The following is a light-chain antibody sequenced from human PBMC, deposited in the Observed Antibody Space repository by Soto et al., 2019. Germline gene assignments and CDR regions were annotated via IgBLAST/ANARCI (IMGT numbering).Light chain of an antibody. CDR3: QQYHTYSPWT. V-gene: IGKV1-5*03. CDR1: QSINSW. CDR2: KAS. J-gene: IGKJ1*01. Sequence: IQMTQSPSTLSASVGDRVTITCRASQSINSWLAWYQQKPGKAPKLLIYKASSLESGVPSRFSGSGSGTEFTLTISSLQLDDFATYYCQQYHTYSPWTFGQGTKVEIK.